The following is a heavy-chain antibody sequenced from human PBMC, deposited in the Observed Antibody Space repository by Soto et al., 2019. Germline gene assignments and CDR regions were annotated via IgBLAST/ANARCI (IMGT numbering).Heavy chain of an antibody. V-gene: IGHV4-61*01. Sequence: QVQLQESGPGLVKPSETLSLSCTVSGVSVSSGSYYWSWIRQPPGKGLEWIGYVYHTGSTKCNPSLKSRVTISADTSKNQFSLKLTSVTAADTAVYYWARVAGLRDGYAMSASDIWGQGTMVTVSS. CDR2: VYHTGST. D-gene: IGHD5-12*01. CDR3: ARVAGLRDGYAMSASDI. J-gene: IGHJ3*02. CDR1: GVSVSSGSYY.